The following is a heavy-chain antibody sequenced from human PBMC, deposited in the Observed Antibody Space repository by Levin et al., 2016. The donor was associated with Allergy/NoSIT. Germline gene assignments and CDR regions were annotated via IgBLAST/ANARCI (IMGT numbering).Heavy chain of an antibody. V-gene: IGHV1-2*02. Sequence: WVRQAPGQGLEWMGWINPNSGGTNYAQKFQGRVTMTRDTSISTAYMELSRLRSDDTAVYYCARDWSSSSYHHYTGGWFDPWGQGTLVTVSS. CDR3: ARDWSSSSYHHYTGGWFDP. D-gene: IGHD2-15*01. CDR2: INPNSGGT. J-gene: IGHJ5*02.